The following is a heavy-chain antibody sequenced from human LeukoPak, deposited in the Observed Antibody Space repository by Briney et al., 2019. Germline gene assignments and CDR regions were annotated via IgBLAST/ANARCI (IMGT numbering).Heavy chain of an antibody. CDR3: AKDIWYYDSSGYYLGDAFDI. Sequence: GGSLRLSCAASGFTFSSYAMSWVRQAPGKGLEWVSAISGSGGSTYYADSVKGRFTISRDNSKNTLYLQMNSLRAEDTAVYYCAKDIWYYDSSGYYLGDAFDIWGQGTMVTVSS. CDR2: ISGSGGST. D-gene: IGHD3-22*01. V-gene: IGHV3-23*01. J-gene: IGHJ3*02. CDR1: GFTFSSYA.